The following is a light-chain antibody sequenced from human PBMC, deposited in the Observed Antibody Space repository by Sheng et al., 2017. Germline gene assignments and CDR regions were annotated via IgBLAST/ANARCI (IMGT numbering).Light chain of an antibody. J-gene: IGKJ1*01. V-gene: IGKV3-20*01. CDR3: QQYASSSPPWT. Sequence: EIVLTQSPGTLSLSPGDRATLSCRASQTITSNYLAWYQQRPGQAPRLLIYEAAIRATGIPDRFSGGGSGTDFTLTISRLEPEDLAVYYCQQYASSSPPWTFGRRTERWRSN. CDR2: EAA. CDR1: QTITSNY.